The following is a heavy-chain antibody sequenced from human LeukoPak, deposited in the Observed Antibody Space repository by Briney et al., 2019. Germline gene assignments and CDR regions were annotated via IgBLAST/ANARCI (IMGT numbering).Heavy chain of an antibody. D-gene: IGHD4-23*01. J-gene: IGHJ4*02. CDR1: GFTFSSYG. CDR3: ARDRDYGGNAILDY. Sequence: GGSLRLSCAASGFTFSSYGMHWVHQAPGKGLEWVAVIWYDGSNKYYVDSVKGRFTISRDNSKNTLYLQMNSLRAEDTAVYYCARDRDYGGNAILDYWGQGTLVTVSS. CDR2: IWYDGSNK. V-gene: IGHV3-33*01.